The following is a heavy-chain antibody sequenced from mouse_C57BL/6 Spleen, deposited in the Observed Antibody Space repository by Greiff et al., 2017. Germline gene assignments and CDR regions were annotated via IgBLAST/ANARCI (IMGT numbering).Heavy chain of an antibody. CDR3: ARWIQYYYAMEY. J-gene: IGHJ4*01. CDR2: IDPSDSYT. Sequence: QVQLQQPGAELVKPGASVKLSCKASGYTFTSYWMQWVKQRPGQGLEWIGEIDPSDSYTNYNQKFKGKATLTVDTSSSTAYMQLSSLTSEDSAVYYCARWIQYYYAMEYWGQGTSVTVSA. V-gene: IGHV1-50*01. CDR1: GYTFTSYW.